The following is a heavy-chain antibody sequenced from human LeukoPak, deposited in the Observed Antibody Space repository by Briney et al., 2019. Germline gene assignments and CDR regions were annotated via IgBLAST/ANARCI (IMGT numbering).Heavy chain of an antibody. J-gene: IGHJ4*02. V-gene: IGHV4-38-2*02. CDR2: IYYSGST. CDR3: ARAPGGDPLYDY. CDR1: GYSISSGYY. D-gene: IGHD1-1*01. Sequence: SETLSLTCTVSGYSISSGYYWGWIRQPPGKGLEWIGSIYYSGSTYYNPSLKSRVTISVDTSKNQFSLKLSSVTAADTAVYYCARAPGGDPLYDYWGQGTLVTVSS.